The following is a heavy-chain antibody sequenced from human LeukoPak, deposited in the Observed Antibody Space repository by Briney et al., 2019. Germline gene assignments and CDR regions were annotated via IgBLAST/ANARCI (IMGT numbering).Heavy chain of an antibody. CDR1: GYTFTSYG. CDR2: IIPIFGTA. V-gene: IGHV1-69*13. J-gene: IGHJ4*02. Sequence: GASVKVSCKASGYTFTSYGISWVRQAPGQGLEWMGGIIPIFGTANYAQKFQGRVTITADESTSTAYMELSSLRSEDTAVYYCASYDSSGYYPSGSDYWGQGTLVTVSS. D-gene: IGHD3-22*01. CDR3: ASYDSSGYYPSGSDY.